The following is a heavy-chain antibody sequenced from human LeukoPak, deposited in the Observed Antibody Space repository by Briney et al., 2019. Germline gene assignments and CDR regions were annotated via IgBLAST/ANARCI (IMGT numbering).Heavy chain of an antibody. J-gene: IGHJ6*02. Sequence: GGSLRLSCAASGFTVSSNYMSWVRQAPGKGLEWVSGVYAGGSTNYADSVKGRFTISRDNSKNTLYLQMNSQRAEDTAVYYCARDRLSGYGMDVWGQGTTVTVSS. CDR3: ARDRLSGYGMDV. D-gene: IGHD1-26*01. V-gene: IGHV3-66*01. CDR2: VYAGGST. CDR1: GFTVSSNY.